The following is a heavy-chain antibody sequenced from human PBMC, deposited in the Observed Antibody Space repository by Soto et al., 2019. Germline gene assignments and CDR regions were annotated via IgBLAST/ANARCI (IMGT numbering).Heavy chain of an antibody. CDR3: ARGPTDYHDNSGNSFLDY. Sequence: QVQLVQSGAEVKKPGASVKVSCKVSGYSFITYGVSWVRQAPGQGLDWMGWISTYNGNTKYAERLQGRVTMTTDTTTSTAYMALRSLRSDDTAVYYCARGPTDYHDNSGNSFLDYWGQGTLVTVSS. CDR2: ISTYNGNT. D-gene: IGHD3-22*01. V-gene: IGHV1-18*01. CDR1: GYSFITYG. J-gene: IGHJ4*02.